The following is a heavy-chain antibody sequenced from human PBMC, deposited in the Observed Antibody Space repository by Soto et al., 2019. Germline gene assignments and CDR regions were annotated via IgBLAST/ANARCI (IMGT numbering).Heavy chain of an antibody. J-gene: IGHJ5*02. V-gene: IGHV3-23*01. D-gene: IGHD2-2*01. CDR2: IKDSGDSR. Sequence: EVQLLESGGGLVQPGGSLTLSCAASGFAFSNYAMHWVRQAPGKGLEWVSTIKDSGDSRYCVDSVKGRFTISRDNSKNTVYLQMNSLRAEDTALYYCVKGGASYTSCWYAHWCQGALVTVSS. CDR3: VKGGASYTSCWYAH. CDR1: GFAFSNYA.